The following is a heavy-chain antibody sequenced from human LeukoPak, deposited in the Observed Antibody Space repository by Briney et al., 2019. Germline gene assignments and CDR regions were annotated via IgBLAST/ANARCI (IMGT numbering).Heavy chain of an antibody. D-gene: IGHD4-17*01. Sequence: PSETLSLTCAVYGGSFSGYYWSWIRQPPGKGLEWIGEINHSGSTNYNPSLKSRVTISVDTSKNQFSLKLSSVTAADTAVYYCARGYGGKLNYYYYYMDVWGKGITVTVSS. J-gene: IGHJ6*03. V-gene: IGHV4-34*01. CDR2: INHSGST. CDR1: GGSFSGYY. CDR3: ARGYGGKLNYYYYYMDV.